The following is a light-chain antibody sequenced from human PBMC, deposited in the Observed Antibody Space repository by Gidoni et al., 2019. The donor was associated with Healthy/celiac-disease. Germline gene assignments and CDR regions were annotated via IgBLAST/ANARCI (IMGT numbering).Light chain of an antibody. Sequence: DIVMTQSQDSLDVSLGERATINCKSSQSVLYSSNNKNYLDWHQQKPGQPPKLLISWASTRESWVPDRFSGSVSGPDFPFTIISLQAEDVAVYYFQQYYSTPHTFXXXTKVEIK. V-gene: IGKV4-1*01. CDR3: QQYYSTPHT. CDR1: QSVLYSSNNKNY. CDR2: WAS. J-gene: IGKJ1*01.